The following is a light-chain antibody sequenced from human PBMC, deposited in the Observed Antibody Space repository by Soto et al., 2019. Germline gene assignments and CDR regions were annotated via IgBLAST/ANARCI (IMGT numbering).Light chain of an antibody. V-gene: IGKV3-20*01. CDR1: QSVSSGS. J-gene: IGKJ5*01. CDR3: QHFGSSSIT. Sequence: EIVLTQSLGTLSLSPGERATLSCRASQSVSSGSLAWYQQKPGQAPRLLIYGASGRATGIPDRLSGSGSGTDFTLTITRLEPEDFAVYYCQHFGSSSITFGQGTRLEIK. CDR2: GAS.